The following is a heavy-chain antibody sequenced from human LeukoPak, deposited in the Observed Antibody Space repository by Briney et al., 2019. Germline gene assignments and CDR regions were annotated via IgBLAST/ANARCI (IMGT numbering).Heavy chain of an antibody. CDR1: GGSISSYY. D-gene: IGHD3-10*01. V-gene: IGHV4-59*01. CDR3: ARVSLKHYGSGTFDY. Sequence: PSETLSLTCTASGGSISSYYWSWIRQPPGKGLEWIGYIYYSGSTNYNPSLKSRVTISVDTSKNQFSLKLSSVTAADTAVYYCARVSLKHYGSGTFDYWGQGTLVTVSS. CDR2: IYYSGST. J-gene: IGHJ4*02.